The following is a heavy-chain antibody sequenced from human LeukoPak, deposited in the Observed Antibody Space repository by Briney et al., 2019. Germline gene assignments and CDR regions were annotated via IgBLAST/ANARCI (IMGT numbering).Heavy chain of an antibody. CDR3: TKGRGFDV. J-gene: IGHJ6*02. CDR1: VLNFNSNF. CDR2: IKQDGSEK. Sequence: GGSLTLSCTASVLNFNSNFMSWVRQAPGKGLEWVVNIKQDGSEKHYVDSVKGRFTISRDNAKSSLSLQMNSLRAEDTAVYYCTKGRGFDVWGQGTTVTVSS. V-gene: IGHV3-7*03.